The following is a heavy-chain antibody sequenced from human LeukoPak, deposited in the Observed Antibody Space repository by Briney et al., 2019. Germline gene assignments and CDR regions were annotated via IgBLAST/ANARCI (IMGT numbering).Heavy chain of an antibody. CDR3: GKYRNYYDSSGYRA. Sequence: GGSLRLSCAASGFTFSTYAMSWVRQAPGKGLEWVSPISASGGSTYYADSVKGRFTISRDNSKNTLYLQMNSLRDDDTAVYFCGKYRNYYDSSGYRAWGQGPLVIVSA. V-gene: IGHV3-23*01. CDR2: ISASGGST. J-gene: IGHJ5*02. CDR1: GFTFSTYA. D-gene: IGHD3-22*01.